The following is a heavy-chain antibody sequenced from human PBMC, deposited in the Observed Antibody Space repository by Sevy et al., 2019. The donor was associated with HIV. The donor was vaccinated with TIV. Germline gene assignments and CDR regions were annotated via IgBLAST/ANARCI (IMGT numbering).Heavy chain of an antibody. V-gene: IGHV3-48*03. J-gene: IGHJ4*02. D-gene: IGHD1-7*01. CDR2: ISTSGSSI. CDR3: ARGGEGTTSFDY. Sequence: GGSLRLSCAASGFTFSSYEMNWVRQAPGTGLEWVSYISTSGSSIYYADSVKGRFTISRDNAKNSLYLQMNSLRAEDTTVYYCARGGEGTTSFDYWGQGTLVTVSS. CDR1: GFTFSSYE.